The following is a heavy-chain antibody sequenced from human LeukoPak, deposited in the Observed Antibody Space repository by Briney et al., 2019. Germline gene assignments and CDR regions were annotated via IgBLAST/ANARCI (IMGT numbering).Heavy chain of an antibody. CDR2: IYSGGST. Sequence: GGSLRLSCAASGFTVSSNYMSWVRQAPGKGLEWVSVIYSGGSTYYADSVKGRFTISRDNSKNTLYLQMNSLRAEDTAVYYCAIMGDSDYYYGMDVWGQGTTVTVSS. D-gene: IGHD3-16*01. CDR3: AIMGDSDYYYGMDV. J-gene: IGHJ6*02. CDR1: GFTVSSNY. V-gene: IGHV3-66*01.